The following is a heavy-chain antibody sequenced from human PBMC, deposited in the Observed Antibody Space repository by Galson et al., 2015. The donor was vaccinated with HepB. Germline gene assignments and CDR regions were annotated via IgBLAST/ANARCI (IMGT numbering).Heavy chain of an antibody. CDR3: ARLGYCSSTSCYVYYYYMDV. J-gene: IGHJ6*03. Sequence: SLRLSCASSGFTFSSYGMHWVRPAPGKGLEWVEVIWYDGSNKYYADSVKGRFTISRDNSKNTLYLQMNSLRAEDTAVYYCARLGYCSSTSCYVYYYYMDVWGKGTTVTVSS. CDR2: IWYDGSNK. D-gene: IGHD2-2*01. CDR1: GFTFSSYG. V-gene: IGHV3-33*01.